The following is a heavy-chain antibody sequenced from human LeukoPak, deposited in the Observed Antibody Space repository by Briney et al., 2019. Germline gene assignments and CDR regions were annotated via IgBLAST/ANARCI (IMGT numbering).Heavy chain of an antibody. J-gene: IGHJ4*02. CDR1: GGSMRSYY. V-gene: IGHV4-59*01. Sequence: PSETLSLTCTVSGGSMRSYYWSWIRQPPGKGLECIGYIYYTGSTNYNPSLKSRVTISVDTSKNQFSLKLSSVTAADTAMYYCARVEGNYYDTSGYYLYWGQGTLVTVFS. CDR3: ARVEGNYYDTSGYYLY. D-gene: IGHD3-22*01. CDR2: IYYTGST.